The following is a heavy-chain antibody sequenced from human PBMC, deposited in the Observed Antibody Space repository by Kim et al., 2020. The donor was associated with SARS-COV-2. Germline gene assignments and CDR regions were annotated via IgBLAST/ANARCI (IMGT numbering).Heavy chain of an antibody. CDR1: GFTFDDYA. CDR2: ISWNSGSI. V-gene: IGHV3-9*01. CDR3: AKGGHFYRHSSGWLDFDY. Sequence: GGSLRLSCAASGFTFDDYAMHWVRQAPGKGLEWVSGISWNSGSIGYADSVKGRFTISRDNAKNSLYLQMNSLRAEDTALYYCAKGGHFYRHSSGWLDFDYWGQGTLVTVSS. D-gene: IGHD6-19*01. J-gene: IGHJ4*02.